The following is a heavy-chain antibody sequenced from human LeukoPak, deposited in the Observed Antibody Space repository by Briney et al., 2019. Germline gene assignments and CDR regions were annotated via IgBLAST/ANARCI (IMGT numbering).Heavy chain of an antibody. J-gene: IGHJ4*02. CDR2: IYYSGST. CDR3: ARDRPAAAHYFDY. V-gene: IGHV4-39*07. CDR1: GGSISLSYYY. D-gene: IGHD2-2*01. Sequence: SETLSLTCSVSGGSISLSYYYWGWIRQPPGKGLEWIGSIYYSGSTYYNPSLKSRVTISVDTSKNQFSLKLSSVTAADTAVYYCARDRPAAAHYFDYWGQGTLVTVSS.